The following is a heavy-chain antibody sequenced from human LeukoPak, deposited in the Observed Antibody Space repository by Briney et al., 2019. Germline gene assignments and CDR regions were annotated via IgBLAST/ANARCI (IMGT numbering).Heavy chain of an antibody. V-gene: IGHV3-53*01. D-gene: IGHD6-6*01. CDR2: IYSGGST. Sequence: GGSLRLSWAASGFTVSSNYMSWVRQAPGKGLEWVSVIYSGGSTYYADSVKGRFTISRDNSKNTLYLQMNSLRAEDTAVYYCARGTDSSSSRAFAYWGQGTLVTVSS. J-gene: IGHJ4*02. CDR3: ARGTDSSSSRAFAY. CDR1: GFTVSSNY.